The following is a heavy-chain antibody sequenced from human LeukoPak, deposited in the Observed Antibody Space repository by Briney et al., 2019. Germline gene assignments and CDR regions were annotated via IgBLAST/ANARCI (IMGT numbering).Heavy chain of an antibody. CDR1: GFTFNSHA. CDR3: ARHTKRAFDI. Sequence: GGSLRLSCVASGFTFNSHAMYWVRQAPGKGLEWVANIKQDGSEKYYVDSVKGRFTISRDNAMNSLYLQMNSLRAEDTAVFYCARHTKRAFDIWGQGTMVTVSS. V-gene: IGHV3-7*01. J-gene: IGHJ3*02. CDR2: IKQDGSEK.